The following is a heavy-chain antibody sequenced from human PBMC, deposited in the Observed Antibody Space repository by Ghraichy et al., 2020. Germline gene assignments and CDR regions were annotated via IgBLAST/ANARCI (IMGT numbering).Heavy chain of an antibody. CDR2: IIPIFGTA. V-gene: IGHV1-69*13. D-gene: IGHD1-26*01. J-gene: IGHJ3*02. Sequence: SVKVSCKASGGTFSSYAISWVRQAPGQGLEWMGGIIPIFGTANYAQKFQGRVTITADESTSTAYMELSSLRSEDTAVYYCARERRGPSGSYSAFDIWGQGTMVTVSS. CDR3: ARERRGPSGSYSAFDI. CDR1: GGTFSSYA.